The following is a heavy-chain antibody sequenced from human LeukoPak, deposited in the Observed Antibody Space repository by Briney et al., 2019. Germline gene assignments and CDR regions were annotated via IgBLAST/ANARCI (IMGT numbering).Heavy chain of an antibody. D-gene: IGHD5-18*01. CDR3: ASSYGHTARGY. CDR1: GGSINSYY. CDR2: IYYSGST. V-gene: IGHV4-59*12. Sequence: KPSETLSLTCTVSGGSINSYYWTWIRQPPGKGLEWIGYIYYSGSTNYNPSLKSRVTISVDTSKNQFSLKLSSVTAADTAVYYCASSYGHTARGYWGQGTLVTVSS. J-gene: IGHJ4*02.